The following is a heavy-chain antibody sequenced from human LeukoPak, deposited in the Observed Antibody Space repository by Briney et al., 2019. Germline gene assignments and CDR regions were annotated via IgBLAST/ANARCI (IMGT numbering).Heavy chain of an antibody. CDR1: GGTFSSYA. V-gene: IGHV1-69*04. CDR2: IIPILGIA. J-gene: IGHJ6*02. D-gene: IGHD3-9*01. Sequence: ASVKVSCKASGGTFSSYAISWVRQAPGQGLEWMGRIIPILGIANYAQKFQGRVTITADKSTSTAYMELSSLRSEDTAVYYCARGILRYYYYYYYGMDVWGQGTTVTVSS. CDR3: ARGILRYYYYYYYGMDV.